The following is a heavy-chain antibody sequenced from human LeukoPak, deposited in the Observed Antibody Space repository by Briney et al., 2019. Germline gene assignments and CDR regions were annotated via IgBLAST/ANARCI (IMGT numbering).Heavy chain of an antibody. D-gene: IGHD3-22*01. Sequence: SETLSLTCSVSGASIRSGDHHWSWLRQSPGKGLEWIGYIYFSGSRSSNPSLRSRLTIPVDTSKNQFSLKLNSVTAADTALYYCARGGGGYTLYSFDYWGQGALVTVSS. CDR2: IYFSGSR. CDR1: GASIRSGDHH. V-gene: IGHV4-30-4*08. CDR3: ARGGGGYTLYSFDY. J-gene: IGHJ4*02.